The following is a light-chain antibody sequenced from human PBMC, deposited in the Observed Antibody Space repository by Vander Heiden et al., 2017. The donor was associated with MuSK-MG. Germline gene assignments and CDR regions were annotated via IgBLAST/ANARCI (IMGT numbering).Light chain of an antibody. CDR3: QQSYSTPWT. Sequence: QTTESAASLSASVGDRVTITCRASQSISSYLNWYQQKPGKAPKLLIYAASSLHSGVPSRFSGSGSGTDFTLTISSLQPEDFATYYCQQSYSTPWTFGQGTKVEIK. CDR2: AAS. J-gene: IGKJ1*01. V-gene: IGKV1-39*01. CDR1: QSISSY.